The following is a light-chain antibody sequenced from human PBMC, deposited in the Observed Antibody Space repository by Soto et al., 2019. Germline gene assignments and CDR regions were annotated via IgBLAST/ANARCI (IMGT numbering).Light chain of an antibody. CDR3: CSYAGSSRE. CDR2: EGS. V-gene: IGLV2-23*01. J-gene: IGLJ2*01. CDR1: SSDVGSYNL. Sequence: QAVVTQPASVSGSPGQSITISCTGTSSDVGSYNLVSWYQQHPGKAPKLMIYEGSKRPSGVSNRFSGSKSGNTASLTISGLQAEDEADYYCCSYAGSSREFGGGTKLTVL.